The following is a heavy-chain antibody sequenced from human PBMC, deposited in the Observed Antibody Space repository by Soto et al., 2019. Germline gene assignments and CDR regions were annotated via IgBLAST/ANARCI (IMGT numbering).Heavy chain of an antibody. J-gene: IGHJ4*02. V-gene: IGHV3-23*01. CDR1: GFTFSSYA. Sequence: EVQVLESGGGLVQPGGSLRLSCVASGFTFSSYAMSWVRQAPGKALEWVSFVSGSGGSTDYADSVKGRFTISRDNSKSTLYLQLNSLRAEDTAMYYCAKRSFQLGLPFDYWGQGTLVTVSS. D-gene: IGHD6-13*01. CDR2: VSGSGGST. CDR3: AKRSFQLGLPFDY.